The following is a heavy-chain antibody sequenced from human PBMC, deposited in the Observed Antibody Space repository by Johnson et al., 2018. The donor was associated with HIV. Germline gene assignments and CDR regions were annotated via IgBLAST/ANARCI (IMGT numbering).Heavy chain of an antibody. D-gene: IGHD3-22*01. Sequence: QVQLVESGGGVVQPGRSLRLSCAASGFTFSSYAMHWVRQAPGKGLEWVAVISYDGSNKYYADSVKGRFTIYRDNSKNKLHLQMNSLRAEDTAVYYCARGARRITMIVVVNKAFDIWGQGTMVTVSS. CDR2: ISYDGSNK. J-gene: IGHJ3*02. V-gene: IGHV3-30*04. CDR1: GFTFSSYA. CDR3: ARGARRITMIVVVNKAFDI.